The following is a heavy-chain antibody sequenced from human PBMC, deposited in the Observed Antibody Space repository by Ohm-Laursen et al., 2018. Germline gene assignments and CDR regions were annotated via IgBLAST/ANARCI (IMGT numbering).Heavy chain of an antibody. CDR3: ARLGIAELLHWFDP. J-gene: IGHJ5*02. V-gene: IGHV4-59*12. CDR2: IYYSGST. Sequence: TLSLTCTVSGGSISSYYWSWIRQPPGKGLEWIGYIYYSGSTNYNPSLKSRVTISVDTSKNQFSLKLSSVTAADTAVYYCARLGIAELLHWFDPWGQGTLVTVSS. CDR1: GGSISSYY. D-gene: IGHD3-10*01.